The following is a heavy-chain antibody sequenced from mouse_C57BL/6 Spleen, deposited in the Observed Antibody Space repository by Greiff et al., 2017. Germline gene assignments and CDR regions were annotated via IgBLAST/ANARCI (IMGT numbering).Heavy chain of an antibody. D-gene: IGHD1-2*01. V-gene: IGHV1-80*01. Sequence: VKLVESGAELVKPGASVKISCKASGYAFSSYWMNWVKQRPGKGLEWIGQIYPGDGDTNYNGKFKGKATLTADKSSSTAYMQLSSLTSEDSAVYFCARRHYYDFDYWGQGTTLTVSS. CDR3: ARRHYYDFDY. CDR1: GYAFSSYW. CDR2: IYPGDGDT. J-gene: IGHJ2*01.